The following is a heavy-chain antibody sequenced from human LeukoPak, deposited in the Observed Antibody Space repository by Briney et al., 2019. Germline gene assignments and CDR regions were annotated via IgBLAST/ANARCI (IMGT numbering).Heavy chain of an antibody. J-gene: IGHJ3*02. V-gene: IGHV1-69*05. D-gene: IGHD4-17*01. CDR2: IISILGTA. CDR3: ARDLRSDYMSFDI. CDR1: GVTSSSYA. Sequence: SVQVSCKASGVTSSSYAISWVRQAPGQGLEWRGRIISILGTANYAQKFQGRVTITTDESTSTAYMELSSLRSEDTAVYYCARDLRSDYMSFDIWGQGTMVTVSS.